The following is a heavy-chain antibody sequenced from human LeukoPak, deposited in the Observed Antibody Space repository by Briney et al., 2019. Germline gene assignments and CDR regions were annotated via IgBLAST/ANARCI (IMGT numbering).Heavy chain of an antibody. V-gene: IGHV4-59*01. CDR2: IYYSGST. CDR1: GGSINSYY. CDR3: ARARDGAFDI. J-gene: IGHJ3*02. Sequence: SETLSLTCTVSGGSINSYYWSWIRQPPGKGLEWIGYIYYSGSTNYNPSLKSRVTISVDTSKNQFSLKLSSVTAADTAVYYCARARDGAFDIWGQGTMVTVSS. D-gene: IGHD5-24*01.